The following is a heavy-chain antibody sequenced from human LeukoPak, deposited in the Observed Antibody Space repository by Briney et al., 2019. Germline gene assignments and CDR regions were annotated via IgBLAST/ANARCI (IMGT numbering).Heavy chain of an antibody. Sequence: ASVKVSCKASGYTFTSYAMHWVRQAPGQRLEWMGWINAGNGNTKYSQKFQGGATITRDTSASTAYMELSSLRSEDTAVYYCARGSRQLVLGYWGQGTLVTVSS. CDR3: ARGSRQLVLGY. CDR1: GYTFTSYA. CDR2: INAGNGNT. J-gene: IGHJ4*02. V-gene: IGHV1-3*01. D-gene: IGHD6-13*01.